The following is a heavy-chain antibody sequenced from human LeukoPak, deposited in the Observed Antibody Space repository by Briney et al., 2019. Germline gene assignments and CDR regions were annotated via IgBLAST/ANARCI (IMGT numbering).Heavy chain of an antibody. D-gene: IGHD2-2*01. V-gene: IGHV4-34*01. CDR1: GGSFSGYY. Sequence: PSETLSLTCAVYGGSFSGYYWSWIRQPPGKGLEWIGEINHSGSTNYNPSLKSRVTISVDTSKNQFSLKLSSVTAADTAVYYCAKDKGIVVVPAAICFDYWGQGTLVTVSS. CDR2: INHSGST. CDR3: AKDKGIVVVPAAICFDY. J-gene: IGHJ4*02.